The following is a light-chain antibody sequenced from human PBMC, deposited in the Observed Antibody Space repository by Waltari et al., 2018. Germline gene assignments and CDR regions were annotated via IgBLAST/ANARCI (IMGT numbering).Light chain of an antibody. Sequence: QSALTQPRSVSGSPGQSVTISCTGTNSDVGDYNFVSWYQQHPGKAPKLMIYDVTKRPAGVPDRFSGSKSGNTATLTISGLQAEDEADYYCCSYAANYTVVYSLVFGGGTQLTVL. CDR2: DVT. CDR3: CSYAANYTVVYSLV. CDR1: NSDVGDYNF. V-gene: IGLV2-11*01. J-gene: IGLJ3*02.